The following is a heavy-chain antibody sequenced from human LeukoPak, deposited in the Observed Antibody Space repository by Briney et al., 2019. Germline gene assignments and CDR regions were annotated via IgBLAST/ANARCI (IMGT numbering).Heavy chain of an antibody. CDR2: IYHSGST. CDR1: GGSISRSNW. J-gene: IGHJ6*03. V-gene: IGHV4-4*02. Sequence: PSETLSLTCAVSGGSISRSNWWSWVRQPPGKGLEWIGEIYHSGSTNYNPSLKSRVTISVDKSKNQFSLKLSSVTAADTAVYYCARDNNGAGRAYYYMDVWGKGTTVTVSS. D-gene: IGHD1-14*01. CDR3: ARDNNGAGRAYYYMDV.